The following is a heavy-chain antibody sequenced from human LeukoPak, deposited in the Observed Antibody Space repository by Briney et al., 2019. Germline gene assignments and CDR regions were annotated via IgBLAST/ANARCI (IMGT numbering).Heavy chain of an antibody. Sequence: GGSLRLSCAASGFTFSSYAMSWVRQAPGKGLEWVSAISGSGGSTYYADSVKGRFTISRDNSKNTLYLQMNSLGAEDTAVYYCARRRYYYDSSGRTTYYYMDVWGKGTTVTVSS. J-gene: IGHJ6*03. CDR3: ARRRYYYDSSGRTTYYYMDV. CDR1: GFTFSSYA. D-gene: IGHD3-22*01. V-gene: IGHV3-23*01. CDR2: ISGSGGST.